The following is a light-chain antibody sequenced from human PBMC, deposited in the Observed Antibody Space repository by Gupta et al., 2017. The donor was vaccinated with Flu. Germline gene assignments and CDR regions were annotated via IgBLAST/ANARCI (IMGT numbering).Light chain of an antibody. Sequence: FVLTQPHSVSESPGETVTISCTRSSGSIASNYVQWYQQRPGSSPTIVIYEDNQRPSGVPDRFSGSIDTSSNSASLTISGLQTEDEADYYCQSYDSSNVVFGGGTKLIV. V-gene: IGLV6-57*01. CDR3: QSYDSSNVV. J-gene: IGLJ2*01. CDR1: SGSIASNY. CDR2: EDN.